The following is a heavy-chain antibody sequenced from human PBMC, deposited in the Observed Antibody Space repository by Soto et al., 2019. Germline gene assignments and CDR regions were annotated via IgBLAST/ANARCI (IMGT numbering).Heavy chain of an antibody. CDR3: AKEMNIGTYSYGLDV. CDR2: IDGDGGNT. Sequence: EVQLVESGGAVVQPGGSLRLSCAASAFTFDDYTMQWVRQAPGKGLEWVSRIDGDGGNTYYADSVKGRFTISRDNSKNSMYLQMNSVRTDDTALYYCAKEMNIGTYSYGLDVWGQGTTVTVSS. J-gene: IGHJ6*02. D-gene: IGHD3-10*01. V-gene: IGHV3-43*01. CDR1: AFTFDDYT.